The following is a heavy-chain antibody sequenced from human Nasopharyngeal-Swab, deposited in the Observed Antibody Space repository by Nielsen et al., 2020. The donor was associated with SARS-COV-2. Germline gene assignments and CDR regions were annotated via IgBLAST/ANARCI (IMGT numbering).Heavy chain of an antibody. CDR2: ISGSGNT. CDR1: WFTFREHA. Sequence: GGSLKISCEAPWFTFREHAMTRVRPAPGKGLEWVSTISGSGNTHYADSVKGRFTISRDNSKNTVFLQMNSLRAEDTAIYSCASWAGSSRDYYGPLDYWGQGNLVTVSS. J-gene: IGHJ4*02. V-gene: IGHV3-23*01. D-gene: IGHD6-25*01. CDR3: ASWAGSSRDYYGPLDY.